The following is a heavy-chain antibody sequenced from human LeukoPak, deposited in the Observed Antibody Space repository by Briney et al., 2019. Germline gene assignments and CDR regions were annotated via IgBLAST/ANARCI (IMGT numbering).Heavy chain of an antibody. CDR2: IYHSGST. V-gene: IGHV4-38-2*02. D-gene: IGHD2-21*01. CDR3: ARDRIPPMDV. Sequence: EWIGSIYHSGSTYYNPSLKSRVTISVDTSKNQFSLKLSSVTAADTAVYYCARDRIPPMDVWGQGTTVTVSS. J-gene: IGHJ6*02.